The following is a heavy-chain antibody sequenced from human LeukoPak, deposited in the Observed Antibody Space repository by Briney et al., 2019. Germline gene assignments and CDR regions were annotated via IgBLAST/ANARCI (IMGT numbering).Heavy chain of an antibody. CDR1: GYTFITSG. CDR2: ISAYSGDT. Sequence: ASVKLSCKASGYTFITSGISWVRQAPGQGLEWMGWISAYSGDTNVAQNLQGRVIMTTDTSTNTAYMDLRSLKSGDTAVYYCVGGWMDKPLAPFDYWLQGTLVTVSS. J-gene: IGHJ4*02. V-gene: IGHV1-18*01. CDR3: VGGWMDKPLAPFDY. D-gene: IGHD2-2*03.